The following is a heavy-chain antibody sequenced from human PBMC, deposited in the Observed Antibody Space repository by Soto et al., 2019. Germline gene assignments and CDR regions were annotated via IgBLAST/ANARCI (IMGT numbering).Heavy chain of an antibody. CDR2: IHTYNGNT. D-gene: IGHD4-17*01. CDR1: GYTFTSYG. V-gene: IGHV1-18*01. Sequence: QVQLVQSGGEVKKPGASVKVSCKASGYTFTSYGISWVRQAPGQGPEWVGWIHTYNGNTNFAQKLQGRVTLTTDTSTSTAYMELRSLRSDDTAVYYCARDSDYIIAYWGQGTLVTVSS. J-gene: IGHJ4*02. CDR3: ARDSDYIIAY.